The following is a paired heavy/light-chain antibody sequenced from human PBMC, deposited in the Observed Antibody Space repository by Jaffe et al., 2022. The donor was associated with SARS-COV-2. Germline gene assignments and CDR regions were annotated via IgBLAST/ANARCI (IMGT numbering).Light chain of an antibody. CDR3: SSYAGSSVV. Sequence: QSALTQPPSASGSPGQSVTISCTGTSSDVGGYNYVSWYQQHPGKAPKLMIYEVSKRPSGVPDRFSGSKSGNTASLTVSGLQAEDEADYYCSSYAGSSVVFGGGTKLTVL. V-gene: IGLV2-8*01. CDR1: SSDVGGYNY. J-gene: IGLJ2*01. CDR2: EVS.
Heavy chain of an antibody. CDR1: GGSFSGYY. CDR3: ARGPTYYDFWSGHYYYYGMDV. Sequence: QVQLQQWGAGLLKPSETLSLTCAVYGGSFSGYYWSWIRQPPGKGLEWIGEINHSGSTNYNPSLKSRVTISVDTSKNQFSLKLSSVTAADTAVYYCARGPTYYDFWSGHYYYYGMDVWGQGTTVTVSS. J-gene: IGHJ6*02. V-gene: IGHV4-34*01. CDR2: INHSGST. D-gene: IGHD3-3*01.